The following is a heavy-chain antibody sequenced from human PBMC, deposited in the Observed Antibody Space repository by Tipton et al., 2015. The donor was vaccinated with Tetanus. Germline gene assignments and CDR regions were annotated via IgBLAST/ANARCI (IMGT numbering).Heavy chain of an antibody. CDR2: IYYSGTT. CDR1: GGPVSSSNW. J-gene: IGHJ6*02. Sequence: GLVKPSQTLSLTCDVSGGPVSSSNWWSWVRQAPGKGLEWIGEIYYSGTTNYNPSLKSRVTISTDKSKNQVSLRLNFVTAADTAVYFCARTPDYYYVMDVWGQGTTVNVSS. CDR3: ARTPDYYYVMDV. V-gene: IGHV4-4*02.